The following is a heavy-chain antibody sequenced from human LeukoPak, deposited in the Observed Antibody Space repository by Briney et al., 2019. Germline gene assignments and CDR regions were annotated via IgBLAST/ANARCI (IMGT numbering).Heavy chain of an antibody. J-gene: IGHJ4*02. CDR1: GYTFTSYG. V-gene: IGHV1-18*01. CDR3: ARHPQRYFDWLLSRSWCYFDY. CDR2: ISAYNGNT. D-gene: IGHD3-9*01. Sequence: ASVKVSCKASGYTFTSYGISWVRQAPGQGLEWMGWISAYNGNTNYAQKLQGRVTMTTDTSTSTAYMELRSLRSDDTAVYYCARHPQRYFDWLLSRSWCYFDYWGQRTLVTVSS.